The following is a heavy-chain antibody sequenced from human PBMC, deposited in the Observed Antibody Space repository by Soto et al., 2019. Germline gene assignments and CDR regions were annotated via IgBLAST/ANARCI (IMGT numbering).Heavy chain of an antibody. CDR3: TSDRYPRFYNGSGSYPYY. Sequence: XGSLRLSCASSVFTFSSFWMSCVRHSPGKWLEWVANIKTDGSETHYVDSVKGRFTISRDNPKTSLFLQMNSLRVEDTAVYFCTSDRYPRFYNGSGSYPYYWGQGTPVTVSS. V-gene: IGHV3-7*03. CDR2: IKTDGSET. D-gene: IGHD3-10*01. J-gene: IGHJ4*02. CDR1: VFTFSSFW.